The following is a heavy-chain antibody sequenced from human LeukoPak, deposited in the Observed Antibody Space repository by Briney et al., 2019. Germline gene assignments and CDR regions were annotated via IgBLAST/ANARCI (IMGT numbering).Heavy chain of an antibody. J-gene: IGHJ4*02. CDR2: ISSSGSTI. V-gene: IGHV3-48*03. CDR3: ARRSTLAAYYLDY. CDR1: GFTFSSYE. Sequence: GGTLRLSCAASGFTFSSYEMNWVRQAPGKGLEWVSYISSSGSTIYYADSVKGRFTISRDNAKNSLYLQMNSLRAEDTALYYCARRSTLAAYYLDYWGQGTLVTVSS. D-gene: IGHD6-25*01.